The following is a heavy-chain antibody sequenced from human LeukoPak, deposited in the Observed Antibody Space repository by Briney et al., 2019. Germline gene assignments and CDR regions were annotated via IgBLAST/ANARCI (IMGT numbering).Heavy chain of an antibody. V-gene: IGHV4-59*01. CDR1: XTYY. Sequence: XTYYWKWTRQXPGXGLEWIGYIYHSGSTNYNPSLQSRVTISVDTSKNQFSLNLNSVTAADTAVYYCARGGAARLHFQNWGQGTLVTVSS. J-gene: IGHJ1*01. D-gene: IGHD6-6*01. CDR2: IYHSGST. CDR3: ARGGAARLHFQN.